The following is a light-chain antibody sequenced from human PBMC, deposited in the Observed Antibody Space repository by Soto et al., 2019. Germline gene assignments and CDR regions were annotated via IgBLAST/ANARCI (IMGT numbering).Light chain of an antibody. J-gene: IGKJ1*01. Sequence: EIVMTQFPVTLSVSPGARATLSCRASQSVSNQLAWYQQKPGQAPRLLNYGASTRAPGVPARFSGSGSGTEFTFTIDSLQSEDFAVYFCQQYNNWSPWTFGQGTKVDIK. CDR3: QQYNNWSPWT. CDR2: GAS. V-gene: IGKV3-15*01. CDR1: QSVSNQ.